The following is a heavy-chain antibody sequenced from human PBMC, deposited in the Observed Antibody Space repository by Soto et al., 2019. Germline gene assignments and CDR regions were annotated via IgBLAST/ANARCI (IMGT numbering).Heavy chain of an antibody. CDR3: ARHAYCGGDCYSAGRWFDP. J-gene: IGHJ5*02. CDR1: GGSISSSSYY. D-gene: IGHD2-21*02. V-gene: IGHV4-39*01. Sequence: SETLSLTCTVSGGSISSSSYYWGWIRQPPGKGLEWIGSIYYSGSTYYNPSLKSRVTIPVDTSKNQFSLKLSSVTAADTAVYYCARHAYCGGDCYSAGRWFDPWGQGTLVTVSS. CDR2: IYYSGST.